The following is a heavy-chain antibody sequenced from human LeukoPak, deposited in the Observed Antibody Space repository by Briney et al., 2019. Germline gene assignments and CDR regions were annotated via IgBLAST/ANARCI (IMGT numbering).Heavy chain of an antibody. J-gene: IGHJ4*02. V-gene: IGHV3-20*04. CDR3: ARDGGDCSGDSCYVDY. D-gene: IGHD2-15*01. Sequence: PGGSLRLSCAASGFTFSNYGMSWVRQAPGKGLEWVSSIKWNGGSTGYADSVKGRFTISRDNAKNSLYLQMNSLRAEDTALYYCARDGGDCSGDSCYVDYWGQGTLVTVSS. CDR2: IKWNGGST. CDR1: GFTFSNYG.